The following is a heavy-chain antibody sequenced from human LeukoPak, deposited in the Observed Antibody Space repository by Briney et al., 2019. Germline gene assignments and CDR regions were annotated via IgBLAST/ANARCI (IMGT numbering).Heavy chain of an antibody. V-gene: IGHV1-2*02. CDR1: GYTFTGYY. CDR3: ARGLEDIVVVPAASDSDY. J-gene: IGHJ4*02. D-gene: IGHD2-2*01. CDR2: INPNSGGT. Sequence: VASVKVSCKASGYTFTGYYMHWVRQAPGQGLEWMGWINPNSGGTNYAQKFQGRVTMTRDTSISTAYMELSRLRSDDTAVYYCARGLEDIVVVPAASDSDYWGQGTLVTVSS.